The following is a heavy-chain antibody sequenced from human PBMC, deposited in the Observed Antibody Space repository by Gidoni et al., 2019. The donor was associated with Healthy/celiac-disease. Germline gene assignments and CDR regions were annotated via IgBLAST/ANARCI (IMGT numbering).Heavy chain of an antibody. CDR2: IWYDGSNK. CDR3: ARSYVGATFFDY. J-gene: IGHJ4*02. CDR1: GFTFSSYG. V-gene: IGHV3-33*01. Sequence: VQLVASGGGVVQPGRSLRLSCAASGFTFSSYGMHWARQAPGKGREWVAVIWYDGSNKYYADSVKGRFTISRDNSKNTLYLQMNSLRAEDTAVYYCARSYVGATFFDYWGQGTLVTVSS. D-gene: IGHD1-26*01.